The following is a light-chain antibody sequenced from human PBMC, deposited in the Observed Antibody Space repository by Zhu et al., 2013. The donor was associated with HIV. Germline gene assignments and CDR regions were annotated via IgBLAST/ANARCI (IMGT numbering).Light chain of an antibody. J-gene: IGLJ1*01. CDR1: SSDIGNYKF. Sequence: QSGLTQPASVSGSPGQSITISCTGTSSDIGNYKFVSWYQQHPGKAPKLMIYEVSNRPSGVSNRFSGSKSGNTASLTISGLQAEDEADYYCSSYTSSSNVFGTGTKVTVL. V-gene: IGLV2-14*02. CDR2: EVS. CDR3: SSYTSSSNV.